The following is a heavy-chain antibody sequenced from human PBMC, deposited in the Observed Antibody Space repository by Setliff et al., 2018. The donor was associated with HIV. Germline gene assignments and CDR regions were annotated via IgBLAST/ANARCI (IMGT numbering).Heavy chain of an antibody. CDR3: AREPTVITMVRGAYMDV. D-gene: IGHD3-10*01. CDR1: GGTFSSYA. Sequence: ASVKVSCKASGGTFSSYAISWVRQAPGQGLEWMGGIIPIFGTANYAQKFQGRATITTDESTSTAYMELSSLRSEDTAVYYCAREPTVITMVRGAYMDVWGKGTTVTVSS. V-gene: IGHV1-69*05. J-gene: IGHJ6*03. CDR2: IIPIFGTA.